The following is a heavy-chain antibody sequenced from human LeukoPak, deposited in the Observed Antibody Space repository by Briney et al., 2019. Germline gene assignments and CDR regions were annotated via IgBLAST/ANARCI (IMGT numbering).Heavy chain of an antibody. Sequence: SETLSLNCPGSGGSISSSCWSWIRQPPGKGLEGIGYICYSGTTNYNPSLKSRVTISVDTSKSQFSLKLNSVTAADTAMYYCATSESGPINHWGQGALVTVSS. V-gene: IGHV4-59*01. CDR2: ICYSGTT. J-gene: IGHJ5*02. D-gene: IGHD1-14*01. CDR3: ATSESGPINH. CDR1: GGSISSSC.